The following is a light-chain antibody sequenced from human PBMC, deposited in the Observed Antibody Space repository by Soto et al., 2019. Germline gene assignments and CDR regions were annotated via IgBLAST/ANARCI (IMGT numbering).Light chain of an antibody. V-gene: IGLV7-43*01. J-gene: IGLJ3*02. CDR1: TGAVTSGNY. Sequence: QTVVTQEPSLTVSPGGTVTLTCASSTGAVTSGNYPSWFQQKPGQAPRTLIYTTNDKHSWTPARVSGSLLGDKAALTLSGVQPEDEAEYYCLLYYGSAQLVFGGGTKLTVL. CDR3: LLYYGSAQLV. CDR2: TTN.